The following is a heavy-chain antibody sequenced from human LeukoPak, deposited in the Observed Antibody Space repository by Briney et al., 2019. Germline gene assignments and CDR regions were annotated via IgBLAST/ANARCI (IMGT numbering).Heavy chain of an antibody. CDR2: INPSGGST. D-gene: IGHD3-10*01. Sequence: ASVTVSCKASGYTFTSYYMHWVRQAPGQGLEWMGIINPSGGSTSYTQKFQGRVTITRDTSASTAYMELSSLRSEDTAVYYCARGRVMVRGAFDYWGQGTLVTVSS. CDR3: ARGRVMVRGAFDY. J-gene: IGHJ4*02. V-gene: IGHV1-46*01. CDR1: GYTFTSYY.